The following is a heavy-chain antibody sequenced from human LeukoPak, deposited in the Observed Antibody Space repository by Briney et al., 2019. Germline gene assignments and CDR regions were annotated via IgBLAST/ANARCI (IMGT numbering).Heavy chain of an antibody. Sequence: PSETLSLTCAVYGGSFSGYYWSWIRQPPGKGLEWIGYIYYSGSTNYNPSLKSRVTISVDTSKNQFSLKLSSVTAADTAVYYCARAGSSPFDYWGQGTLVTVSS. J-gene: IGHJ4*02. CDR2: IYYSGST. CDR3: ARAGSSPFDY. CDR1: GGSFSGYY. D-gene: IGHD3-10*01. V-gene: IGHV4-59*01.